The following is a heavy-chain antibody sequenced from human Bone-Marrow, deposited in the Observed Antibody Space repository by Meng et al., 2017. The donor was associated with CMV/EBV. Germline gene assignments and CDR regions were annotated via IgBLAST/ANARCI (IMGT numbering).Heavy chain of an antibody. CDR2: ISAYNGNT. J-gene: IGHJ6*02. Sequence: ASVKVSCKASGYTFTSYAMHWVRQAPGQRLEWMGWISAYNGNTNYAQKLQGRVTMTTDTSTSTAYMELRSLRSDDTAVYYCARMGDVLLWFGELLRTGYYGMDVWGQGTMVTVSS. CDR1: GYTFTSYA. CDR3: ARMGDVLLWFGELLRTGYYGMDV. V-gene: IGHV1-18*01. D-gene: IGHD3-10*01.